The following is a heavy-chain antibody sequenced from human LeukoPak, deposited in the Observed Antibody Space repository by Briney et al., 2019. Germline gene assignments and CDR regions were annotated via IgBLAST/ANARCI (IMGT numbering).Heavy chain of an antibody. V-gene: IGHV3-9*01. Sequence: QPGRSLRLSCAASGFTFDDYAMPWVRQAPGKGLEWVSGISWNSGSIGYADSVKGRFTISRDNAKNSLYLQMNSLRAEDTALYYCAKGGYSYGSDFDYWGQGTLVTVSS. J-gene: IGHJ4*02. CDR1: GFTFDDYA. CDR3: AKGGYSYGSDFDY. D-gene: IGHD5-18*01. CDR2: ISWNSGSI.